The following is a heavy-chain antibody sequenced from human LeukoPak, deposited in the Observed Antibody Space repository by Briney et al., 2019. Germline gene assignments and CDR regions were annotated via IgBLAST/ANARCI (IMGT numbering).Heavy chain of an antibody. CDR2: INPNSGST. Sequence: GASVKVSCKASGYTFTGYYMHWVRQAPGQGLEWMGWINPNSGSTNYAQKFQGRVTMTRDTSISTAYMELSRLRSDDTAVYYCARAVDYYDSSGYYYVYFDYWGQGTLVTVSS. J-gene: IGHJ4*02. CDR1: GYTFTGYY. V-gene: IGHV1-2*02. D-gene: IGHD3-22*01. CDR3: ARAVDYYDSSGYYYVYFDY.